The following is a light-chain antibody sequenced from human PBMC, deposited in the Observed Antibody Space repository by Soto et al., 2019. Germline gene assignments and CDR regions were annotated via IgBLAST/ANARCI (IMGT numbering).Light chain of an antibody. V-gene: IGKV2-30*01. CDR1: QSLVYSDGNTY. CDR2: DVS. Sequence: DVVLTQSPLSLPVTLGQPASISCRSSQSLVYSDGNTYLNWFQQRPGRSPRRLIYDVSNRDSGVPDRFSGSGSGTDFTLKITRVDAEDVGVYYCMQGTHWPPLTFGQGTRLEIK. CDR3: MQGTHWPPLT. J-gene: IGKJ5*01.